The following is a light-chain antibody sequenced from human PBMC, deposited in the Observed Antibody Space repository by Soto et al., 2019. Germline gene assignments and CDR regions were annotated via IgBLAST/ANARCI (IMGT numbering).Light chain of an antibody. J-gene: IGKJ3*01. Sequence: DIVMTQSPLSLPVTPGEPASISCRSSQSLLHSNGYNYLDWYLQKPGQSPQLLIYLGSNRASGVHDRFSGSGSGTDFTLKISRVEAEDVGVYYCMKALQTPHFFGPGTKVDIK. CDR2: LGS. CDR1: QSLLHSNGYNY. CDR3: MKALQTPHF. V-gene: IGKV2-28*01.